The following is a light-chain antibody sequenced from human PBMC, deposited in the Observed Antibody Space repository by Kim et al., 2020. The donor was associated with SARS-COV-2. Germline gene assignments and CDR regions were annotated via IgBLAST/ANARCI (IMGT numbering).Light chain of an antibody. CDR2: RVS. CDR3: MQANHWPYT. J-gene: IGKJ2*01. CDR1: QIQGQSGGNPY. Sequence: PSRTSVQTRQIQGQSGGNPYLRWFHQRPDQSPRHLIWRVSNLDAGVPDRFWGSGSGSDFTLTISRVEAQDVRVYYSMQANHWPYTFGQGTKLQI. V-gene: IGKV2-30*02.